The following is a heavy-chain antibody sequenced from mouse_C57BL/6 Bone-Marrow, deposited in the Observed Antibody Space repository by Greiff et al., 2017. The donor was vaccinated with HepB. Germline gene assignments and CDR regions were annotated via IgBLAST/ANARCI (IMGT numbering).Heavy chain of an antibody. CDR3: TREDWGDYYARDY. CDR1: GYTFTSYW. D-gene: IGHD4-1*01. Sequence: EVQVVESGTVLARPGASVKMSCKTSGYTFTSYWMHWVKQRPGQGLEWIGAIYPGNSDTSYNQKFKGKAKLTAVTSASTAYMELSSLTNEDSAVYYCTREDWGDYYARDYWGQGTSVTVSS. J-gene: IGHJ4*01. CDR2: IYPGNSDT. V-gene: IGHV1-5*01.